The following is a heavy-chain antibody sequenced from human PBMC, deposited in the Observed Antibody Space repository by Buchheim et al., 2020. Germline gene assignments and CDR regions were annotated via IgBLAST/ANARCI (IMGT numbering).Heavy chain of an antibody. CDR1: GFIFSGYG. V-gene: IGHV3-33*01. CDR2: IWYDGSNE. Sequence: QVQLVESGGAVVQPGRSLRLSCAASGFIFSGYGMHWVRQAPGKGLEWVAIIWYDGSNEYYADSVKGRFTISRDNSKNTLYLQMNSLRAEDTAVYYCARNSGSYSRQVFYYGMDVWGQGTT. CDR3: ARNSGSYSRQVFYYGMDV. J-gene: IGHJ6*02. D-gene: IGHD1-26*01.